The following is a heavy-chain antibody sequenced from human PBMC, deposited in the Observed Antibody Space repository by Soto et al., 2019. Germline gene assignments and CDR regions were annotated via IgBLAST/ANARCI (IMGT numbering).Heavy chain of an antibody. D-gene: IGHD3-3*01. CDR1: GFTFSNSD. J-gene: IGHJ6*02. Sequence: PGGSPRLSCAASGFTFSNSDMNWVHQSPGKGLEWVSGVSWNGSRTHYADSVKGRFIISRDNSRNTLYLQTNSLRAEDTAVYYCVRRYYDFWSGPRGGYYYYGMDVWGQGTTVTVSS. CDR3: VRRYYDFWSGPRGGYYYYGMDV. CDR2: VSWNGSRT. V-gene: IGHV3-35*01.